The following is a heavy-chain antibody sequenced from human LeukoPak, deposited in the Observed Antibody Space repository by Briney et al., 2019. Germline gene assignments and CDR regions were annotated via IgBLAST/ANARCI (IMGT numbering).Heavy chain of an antibody. CDR3: ARQGGARQDYHMDV. V-gene: IGHV1-69*06. J-gene: IGHJ6*03. Sequence: SVTVSCKASGGTFSDYAISWVRQAPGQGLEWMGRIIPIFGTANYAQNFQGRVTITADKSSSTAYMELSSLTSEDTAVYYCARQGGARQDYHMDVWGNGTTVTVSS. CDR2: IIPIFGTA. D-gene: IGHD1-26*01. CDR1: GGTFSDYA.